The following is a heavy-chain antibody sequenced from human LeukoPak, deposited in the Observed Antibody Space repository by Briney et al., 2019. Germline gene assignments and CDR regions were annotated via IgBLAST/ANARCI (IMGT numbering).Heavy chain of an antibody. Sequence: GVCLRLSCAASGFAFSRYGIVWVRQAPGRGLEWVSGISGSGGNTYYGDSVKGRFTISRDNSKNTVYLQMNSLRAEDTAVYYCAKAQGYLDYWGQGTLATVSS. CDR2: ISGSGGNT. J-gene: IGHJ4*02. CDR3: AKAQGYLDY. CDR1: GFAFSRYG. V-gene: IGHV3-23*01.